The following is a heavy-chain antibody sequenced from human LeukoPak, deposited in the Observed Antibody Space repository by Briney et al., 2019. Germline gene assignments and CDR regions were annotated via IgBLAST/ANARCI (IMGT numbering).Heavy chain of an antibody. D-gene: IGHD6-6*01. Sequence: SETLSLTCTVSGGSISSYYWSWIRQPAGKGLEWIGRIYTSGSTNYNPSLKSRVTMSVDTSKNQFSLRLSSVTAADTAVYYCARQSYSSSSYYYYYYMDVWGKGTTVTVSS. V-gene: IGHV4-4*07. CDR1: GGSISSYY. J-gene: IGHJ6*03. CDR2: IYTSGST. CDR3: ARQSYSSSSYYYYYYMDV.